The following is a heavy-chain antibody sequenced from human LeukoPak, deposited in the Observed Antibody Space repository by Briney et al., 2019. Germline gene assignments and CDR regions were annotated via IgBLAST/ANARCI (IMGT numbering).Heavy chain of an antibody. CDR3: ARRLGYCSGGSCYSGNYYYYMDV. V-gene: IGHV4-39*01. D-gene: IGHD2-15*01. Sequence: SETLSLTCTVSGGSISSSSYYWGWIRQPPGKGLEWIGSIYYSGSTYYNPSLKSRVTISVDTSKNQFSLKLSSVTAADTAVYYCARRLGYCSGGSCYSGNYYYYMDVWGKGTTVTVSS. CDR2: IYYSGST. J-gene: IGHJ6*03. CDR1: GGSISSSSYY.